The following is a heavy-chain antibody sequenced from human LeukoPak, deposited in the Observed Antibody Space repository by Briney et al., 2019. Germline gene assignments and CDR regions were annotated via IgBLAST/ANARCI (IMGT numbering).Heavy chain of an antibody. V-gene: IGHV1-69*05. J-gene: IGHJ4*02. CDR2: IIPIFGTA. CDR3: ARIRGGNSWHYYFDY. CDR1: GGTFSSNA. Sequence: ASVKVSCKXSGGTFSSNAISWVQQAPGQGLEWMGRIIPIFGTANYAQKFQGRVTITTDESTSTAYMELSSLRSEDTAVYYCARIRGGNSWHYYFDYWGQGTLVTVSS. D-gene: IGHD4-23*01.